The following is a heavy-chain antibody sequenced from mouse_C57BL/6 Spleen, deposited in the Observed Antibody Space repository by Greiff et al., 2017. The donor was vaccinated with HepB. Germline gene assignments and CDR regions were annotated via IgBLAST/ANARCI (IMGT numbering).Heavy chain of an antibody. D-gene: IGHD2-12*01. J-gene: IGHJ1*03. V-gene: IGHV1-22*01. CDR1: GYTFTDYN. CDR3: ASSAYYSPNWYFDV. Sequence: VQLQQSGPELVKPGASVKMSCKASGYTFTDYNMHWVKQSHGKSLEWIGYINPNNGGTSYNQKFKGKATLTVNKSSSTAYMELRSLTSEDSAVYYCASSAYYSPNWYFDVWGTGTTVTVSS. CDR2: INPNNGGT.